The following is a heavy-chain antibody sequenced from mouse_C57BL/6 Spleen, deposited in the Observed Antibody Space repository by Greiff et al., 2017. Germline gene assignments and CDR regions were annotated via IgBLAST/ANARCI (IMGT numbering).Heavy chain of an antibody. J-gene: IGHJ4*01. D-gene: IGHD1-1*01. Sequence: EVMLVESGGGLVKPGGSLKLSCAASGFTFSDYGMHWVRQAPEKGLEWVAYISSGSSTIYYADTVKGRFTISRDNAKNTLFLQMTSLRSEDTAMYYCARGSGLRCAMDYWGQGTSVTVSS. CDR3: ARGSGLRCAMDY. CDR1: GFTFSDYG. V-gene: IGHV5-17*01. CDR2: ISSGSSTI.